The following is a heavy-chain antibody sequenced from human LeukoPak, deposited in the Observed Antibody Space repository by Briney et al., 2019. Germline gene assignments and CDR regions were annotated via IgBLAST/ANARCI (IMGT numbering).Heavy chain of an antibody. J-gene: IGHJ4*02. Sequence: SVKVSCKASGGTFSSYAISWVRQAPGQGLEWMGRIIPILGIANYAQKFQGRVTITADKSTSTAYMELSSLRSDDTAVYYCAREDGDYCYFDYWGQGTLVTVSS. V-gene: IGHV1-69*04. CDR2: IIPILGIA. CDR3: AREDGDYCYFDY. D-gene: IGHD4-17*01. CDR1: GGTFSSYA.